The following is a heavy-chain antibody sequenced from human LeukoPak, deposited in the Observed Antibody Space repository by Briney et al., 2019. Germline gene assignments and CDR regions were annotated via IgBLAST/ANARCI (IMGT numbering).Heavy chain of an antibody. CDR1: GFTVGSNY. V-gene: IGHV3-66*01. CDR3: ARVAVAYFDY. J-gene: IGHJ4*02. Sequence: GGSLRLSCAASGFTVGSNYMSWVRQAPGKGLEWVSVIYSGGAAYYPDSVKGRFTISRDLSKNTLYLQMNDLRAEDTAVYYCARVAVAYFDYWGQGTLVTVSS. CDR2: IYSGGAA. D-gene: IGHD6-19*01.